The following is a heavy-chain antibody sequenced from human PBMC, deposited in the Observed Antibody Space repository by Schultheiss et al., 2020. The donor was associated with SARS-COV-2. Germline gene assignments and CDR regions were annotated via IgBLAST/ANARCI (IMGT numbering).Heavy chain of an antibody. Sequence: GGSLRLSCAASGFTFSSYWMHWVRQAPGKGLVWVSRINRDGSSTSYADSVKGRFTISRDNAKNTLYLQMNSLRAEDTAVYYCARDYSSSWFGRFDPWGQGTLVTVSS. J-gene: IGHJ5*02. CDR1: GFTFSSYW. D-gene: IGHD6-13*01. V-gene: IGHV3-74*01. CDR2: INRDGSST. CDR3: ARDYSSSWFGRFDP.